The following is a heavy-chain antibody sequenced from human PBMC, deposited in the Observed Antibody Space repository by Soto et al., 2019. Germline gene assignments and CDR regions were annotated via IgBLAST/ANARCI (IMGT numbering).Heavy chain of an antibody. CDR2: ISSSSSYR. V-gene: IGHV3-21*01. J-gene: IGHJ5*02. CDR1: GFTFSSYS. CDR3: AGELERRGGWFDP. Sequence: EVQLVESGGGLVKPGGSLRLSCAASGFTFSSYSMNWVRQAPGKGLEWVSSISSSSSYRYYADSVKGRFTISRDNAKSSLYLQMNSLRAEDTAVYYCAGELERRGGWFDPWGQGTLVTVSS. D-gene: IGHD1-1*01.